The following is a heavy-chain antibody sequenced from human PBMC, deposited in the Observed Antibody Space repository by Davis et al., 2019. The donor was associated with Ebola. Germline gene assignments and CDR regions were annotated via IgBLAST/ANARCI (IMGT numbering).Heavy chain of an antibody. Sequence: LSLTCAASGFTFSSYWMSWVRQAPGKGLEWVANIKQDGSEKYYVDSVKGRFTISRDNAKNSLYLQMNSLRAEDTAVYYCARLRLWFGEFGWFDPWGQGTLVTVSS. V-gene: IGHV3-7*03. D-gene: IGHD3-10*01. J-gene: IGHJ5*02. CDR1: GFTFSSYW. CDR2: IKQDGSEK. CDR3: ARLRLWFGEFGWFDP.